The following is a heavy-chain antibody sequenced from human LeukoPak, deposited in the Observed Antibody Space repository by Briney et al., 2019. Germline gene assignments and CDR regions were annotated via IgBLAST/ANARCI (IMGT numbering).Heavy chain of an antibody. J-gene: IGHJ4*02. CDR3: AKGSIGYCSSTSCSTFDY. D-gene: IGHD2-2*02. Sequence: GGSLGLSCAASGFTFDDYTMHWVRQAPGKGLEWVSLISWDGGSTYYADSVKGRFTISRDNSKNSLYLQMNSLRTEDTALYYCAKGSIGYCSSTSCSTFDYWGQGTLVTVSS. V-gene: IGHV3-43*01. CDR1: GFTFDDYT. CDR2: ISWDGGST.